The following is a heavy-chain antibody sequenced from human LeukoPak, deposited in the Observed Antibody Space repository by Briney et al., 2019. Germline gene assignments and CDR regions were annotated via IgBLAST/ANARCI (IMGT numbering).Heavy chain of an antibody. V-gene: IGHV4-34*01. J-gene: IGHJ3*02. D-gene: IGHD2-15*01. CDR3: ARQRYCSGGSCYSGAFDI. Sequence: SETLSLTCAVYGGSFSGYYWSWIRQPPGRELEWIGEINHSGSTYYNPSLKSRVTISVDTSKNQFSLKLSSVTAADTAVYYCARQRYCSGGSCYSGAFDIWGQGTMVTVSS. CDR1: GGSFSGYY. CDR2: INHSGST.